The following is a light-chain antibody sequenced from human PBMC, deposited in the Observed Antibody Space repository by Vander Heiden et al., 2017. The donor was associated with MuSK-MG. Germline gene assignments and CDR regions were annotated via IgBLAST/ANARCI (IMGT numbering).Light chain of an antibody. Sequence: SSALIQPPPVSVSPGQTASITCSGDALGDKYACWYQQKPGQSPVLVIYKNTTRPSGIPERFSGSTSGNTATLTISGAQPMDEADYYCQAWDSTTGVFGTGTKVTVL. CDR1: ALGDKY. CDR2: KNT. J-gene: IGLJ1*01. CDR3: QAWDSTTGV. V-gene: IGLV3-1*01.